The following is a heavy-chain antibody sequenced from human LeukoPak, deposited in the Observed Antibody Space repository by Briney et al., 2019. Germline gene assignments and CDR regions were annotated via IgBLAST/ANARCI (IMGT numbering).Heavy chain of an antibody. Sequence: GGSLRLSCAASGFTFSAYGMHWVRQAPGKGLECVTVIWHDGSHKDYADSVKGRFTISRDNSKNTLYLQMNDLRAEDTAVYFCVRGWGSNVYASAFDVWGQGTMVTVSS. CDR3: VRGWGSNVYASAFDV. CDR1: GFTFSAYG. CDR2: IWHDGSHK. J-gene: IGHJ3*01. D-gene: IGHD3-16*01. V-gene: IGHV3-33*01.